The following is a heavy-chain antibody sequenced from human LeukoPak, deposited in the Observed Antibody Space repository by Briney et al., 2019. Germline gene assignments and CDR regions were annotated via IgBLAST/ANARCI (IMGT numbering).Heavy chain of an antibody. CDR1: GFTFSSYG. CDR2: ISYDGSNK. CDR3: AKVPYYYDSSGTYFDY. Sequence: QTGGSLRLSCAASGFTFSSYGTHWVRQAPGKGLEWVAVISYDGSNKYYADSVKGRFTISRDNSKNTLYLQMNSLRAEDTAVYYCAKVPYYYDSSGTYFDYWGQGTLVTVSS. D-gene: IGHD3-22*01. V-gene: IGHV3-30*18. J-gene: IGHJ4*02.